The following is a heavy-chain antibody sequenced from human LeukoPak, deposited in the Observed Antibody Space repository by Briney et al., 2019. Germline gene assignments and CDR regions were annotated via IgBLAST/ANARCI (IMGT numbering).Heavy chain of an antibody. Sequence: ASVTVSCKASGYTFTGYYMHWVRQAPGQGLEWMGWINPNSGGTNYAQKFQGRVTMTRDTSISTAYMELSRLRSDDTAVYYCARVATIFGVVHDYWGQGTLVTVSS. CDR1: GYTFTGYY. D-gene: IGHD3-3*01. CDR2: INPNSGGT. V-gene: IGHV1-2*02. CDR3: ARVATIFGVVHDY. J-gene: IGHJ4*02.